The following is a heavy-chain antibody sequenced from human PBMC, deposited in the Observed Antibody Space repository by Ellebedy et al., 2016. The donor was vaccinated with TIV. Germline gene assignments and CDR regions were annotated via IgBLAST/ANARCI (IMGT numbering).Heavy chain of an antibody. CDR1: AYTFTGYY. CDR3: ARQWLGGEIDY. CDR2: INPNSGGT. V-gene: IGHV1-2*02. Sequence: ASVKVSCXASAYTFTGYYMHWVRQAPGQGLEWMGWINPNSGGTNYAQKFQGRVTMTRDTSISTAYMELRSLRSDDTAVYYCARQWLGGEIDYWGQGTPVTVSS. J-gene: IGHJ4*02. D-gene: IGHD6-19*01.